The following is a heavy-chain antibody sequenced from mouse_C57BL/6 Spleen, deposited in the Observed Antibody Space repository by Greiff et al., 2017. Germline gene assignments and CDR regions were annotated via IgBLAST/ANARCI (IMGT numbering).Heavy chain of an antibody. CDR2: IYPRSGNT. J-gene: IGHJ1*03. Sequence: QVQLQQSGAELARPGASVKLSCKASGYTFTSYGISWVKQRTGQGLEWIGEIYPRSGNTYYNEKFKGKATLTADKSSSTAYMELRSLTSEDSAVXFCARKGITTVVATRGYFDVWGTGTTVTVSS. CDR3: ARKGITTVVATRGYFDV. D-gene: IGHD1-1*01. CDR1: GYTFTSYG. V-gene: IGHV1-81*01.